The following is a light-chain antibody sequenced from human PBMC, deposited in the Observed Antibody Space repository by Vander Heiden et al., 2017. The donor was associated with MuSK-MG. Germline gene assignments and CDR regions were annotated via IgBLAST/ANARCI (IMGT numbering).Light chain of an antibody. CDR2: AAS. CDR3: QQYDNPPCT. Sequence: DIQMSQSPTSLSASVGDRVTITCRTSQDIDNYLTWYQQKPGKVPKLLIYAASTLQTGVPSRFSGSGSGTDFTLTISSLQFEDIATYYCQQYDNPPCTFGQGTQVEIK. V-gene: IGKV1-27*01. CDR1: QDIDNY. J-gene: IGKJ5*01.